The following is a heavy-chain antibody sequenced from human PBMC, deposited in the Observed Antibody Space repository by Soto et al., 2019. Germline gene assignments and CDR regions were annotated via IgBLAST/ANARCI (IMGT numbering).Heavy chain of an antibody. CDR3: ARGRSRGYCSSTSCYSDWFDP. V-gene: IGHV1-69*13. J-gene: IGHJ5*02. CDR2: IIPIFGTA. D-gene: IGHD2-2*02. CDR1: GGTFISYA. Sequence: GASVKVSCKASGGTFISYAISWVRQAPGQGLEWMGGIIPIFGTANYAQKFQGRVTITADESTSTAYMELSSLRSEDTAVYYCARGRSRGYCSSTSCYSDWFDPWGQGTLVTVSS.